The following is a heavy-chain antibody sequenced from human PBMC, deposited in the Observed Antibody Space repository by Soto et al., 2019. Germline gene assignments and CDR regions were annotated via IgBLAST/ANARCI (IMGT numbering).Heavy chain of an antibody. Sequence: PVGSLRLSCAASGFTLGNYWMHWVRQAPGKGLVWVSRINDYGTTIYYADSVKGRFTISRDNAKNSLYLQMNSLRAEDTAVYYCANSGSYEGSLDYWGQGTLVTVSS. CDR1: GFTLGNYW. J-gene: IGHJ4*02. CDR2: INDYGTTI. V-gene: IGHV3-74*01. CDR3: ANSGSYEGSLDY. D-gene: IGHD1-26*01.